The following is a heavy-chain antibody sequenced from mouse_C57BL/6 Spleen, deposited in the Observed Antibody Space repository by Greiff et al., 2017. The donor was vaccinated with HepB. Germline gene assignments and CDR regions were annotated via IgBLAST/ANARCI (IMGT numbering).Heavy chain of an antibody. CDR3: ARRPFYGSSPYWYFDV. J-gene: IGHJ1*03. CDR1: GYTFTSYW. CDR2: INPSNGGT. Sequence: QVQLQQPGTELVKPGASVKLSCKASGYTFTSYWMHWVKQRPGQGLEWIGNINPSNGGTNYNEKFKSKATLTVDKSSSTAYMQLSSLTSEDSAVYYCARRPFYGSSPYWYFDVWGTGTTVTVSS. V-gene: IGHV1-53*01. D-gene: IGHD1-1*01.